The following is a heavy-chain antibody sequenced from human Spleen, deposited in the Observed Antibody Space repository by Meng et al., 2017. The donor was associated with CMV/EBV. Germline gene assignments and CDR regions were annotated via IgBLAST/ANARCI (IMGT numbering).Heavy chain of an antibody. CDR3: ARGDLWEPGRD. CDR2: ISAYNGNT. V-gene: IGHV1-18*01. CDR1: GGTFSSYT. D-gene: IGHD1-26*01. Sequence: CKTSGGTFSSYTISWVRQAPGQGLEWMGWISAYNGNTNYAQKLQGRVTMTTDTSTSTAYMELRSLRSDDTAVYYCARGDLWEPGRDWGQGTLVTVSS. J-gene: IGHJ4*02.